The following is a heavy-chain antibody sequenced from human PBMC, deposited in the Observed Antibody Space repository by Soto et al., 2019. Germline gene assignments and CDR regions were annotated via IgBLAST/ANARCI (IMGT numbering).Heavy chain of an antibody. D-gene: IGHD2-2*01. CDR3: AKELRDRTVYCSSTSCSHGMDV. CDR2: ISFNGSNK. V-gene: IGHV3-30*18. J-gene: IGHJ6*02. CDR1: GFTFSSYG. Sequence: GGSPRLSCAAPGFTFSSYGMHWVRQAPGKGLEWVAVISFNGSNKYYADSVKGRFTISRDNSKNTVYLQMNSLRAEDTAVYYCAKELRDRTVYCSSTSCSHGMDVWGQGTTVTVSS.